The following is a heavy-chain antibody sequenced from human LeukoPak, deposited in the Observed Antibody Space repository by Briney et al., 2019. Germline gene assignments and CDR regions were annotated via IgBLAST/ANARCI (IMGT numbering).Heavy chain of an antibody. CDR2: ISSSSSYI. CDR3: AKAGYSSSWYWRYYYYMDV. V-gene: IGHV3-21*01. CDR1: GFTFSSYS. D-gene: IGHD6-13*01. Sequence: GGSLRLSCAASGFTFSSYSMNWVRQAPGKGLEWVSSISSSSSYIYYADSVKGRFTISRDNSKNTLYLQMNSLRAEDTAVYYCAKAGYSSSWYWRYYYYMDVWGKGTTVTISS. J-gene: IGHJ6*03.